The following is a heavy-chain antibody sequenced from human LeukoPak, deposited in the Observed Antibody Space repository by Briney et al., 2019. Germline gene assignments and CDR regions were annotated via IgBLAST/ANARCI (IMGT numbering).Heavy chain of an antibody. CDR1: GASVSGNY. CDR2: LLDDGVT. D-gene: IGHD6-13*01. CDR3: ASSRGPSSSWSFDS. V-gene: IGHV4-59*02. J-gene: IGHJ4*02. Sequence: SETLSLTCAVSGASVSGNYWSWIRQSPERGLEWIGHLLDDGVTDYNPSLKSRVTILSDTSKNQFSLRLTSVTAADSALYFCASSRGPSSSWSFDSWGQGILVTVSS.